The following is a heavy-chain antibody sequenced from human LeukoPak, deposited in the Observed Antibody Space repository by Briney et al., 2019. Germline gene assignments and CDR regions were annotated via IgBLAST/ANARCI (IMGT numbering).Heavy chain of an antibody. CDR1: GFAFSSYW. J-gene: IGHJ4*02. CDR3: ARDRLVPWNFDY. V-gene: IGHV3-7*01. D-gene: IGHD2-8*02. CDR2: IKQDGSEK. Sequence: PGGSLRLSCAASGFAFSSYWMSWVRQAPGKGPEWVANIKQDGSEKYYVDSVKGRFTISRDNAKNSLYLQMNSLRAEDTAVYYCARDRLVPWNFDYWGQGTLVTVSS.